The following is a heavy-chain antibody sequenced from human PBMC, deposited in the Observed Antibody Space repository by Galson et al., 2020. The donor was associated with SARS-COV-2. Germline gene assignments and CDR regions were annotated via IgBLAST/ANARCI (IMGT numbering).Heavy chain of an antibody. CDR2: VQNSGST. V-gene: IGHV4-4*08. CDR3: ARGIAAATSYYFDR. Sequence: SETLSLTCSVSGGPIFTYYWSWIRQPPGKELEWIGYVQNSGSTKYHPSLKSRVTLSVDSYEKRVSLTLDSVTAADTAVYYCARGIAAATSYYFDRWGQGTQVTVS. D-gene: IGHD6-13*01. J-gene: IGHJ4*02. CDR1: GGPIFTYY.